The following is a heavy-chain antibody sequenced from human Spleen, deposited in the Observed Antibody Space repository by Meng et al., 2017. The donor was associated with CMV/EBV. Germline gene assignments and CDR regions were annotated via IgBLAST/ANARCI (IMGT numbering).Heavy chain of an antibody. J-gene: IGHJ5*02. CDR1: GGSISSYY. D-gene: IGHD6-6*01. V-gene: IGHV4-4*07. CDR3: ARDRDVYSSSSAGNWFDP. CDR2: IYTSGST. Sequence: VEGGAQVLVKPSGTLSLTSTVMGGSISSYYWSWIRRPAGKGLEWIGRIYTSGSTNYNPSLKSRVTMSVDTSKNQFSLKLSSVTAADTAVYYCARDRDVYSSSSAGNWFDPWGQGTLVTVSS.